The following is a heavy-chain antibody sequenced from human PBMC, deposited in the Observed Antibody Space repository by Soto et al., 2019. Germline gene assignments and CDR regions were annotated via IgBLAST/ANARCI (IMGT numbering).Heavy chain of an antibody. Sequence: QVQLVQSGAEVKKPGSSVKVSCKASGGTFSSYSINWVRQAPGQGLEWMGEIIPIFGTANYAQKFQGRVTITADESTSPAYMELSSLRSEDSAVYYCAIDGGRHSGGMDYWGQGTLVTVSS. J-gene: IGHJ4*02. CDR3: AIDGGRHSGGMDY. V-gene: IGHV1-69*01. CDR1: GGTFSSYS. CDR2: IIPIFGTA. D-gene: IGHD1-26*01.